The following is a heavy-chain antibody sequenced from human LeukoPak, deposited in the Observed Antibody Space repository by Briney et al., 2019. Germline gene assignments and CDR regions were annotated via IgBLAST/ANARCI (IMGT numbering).Heavy chain of an antibody. CDR2: ISSNGGST. V-gene: IGHV3-64*01. CDR3: ARDGGSSSWYDKYYYYGMDV. Sequence: QTGGSLRLSCAASGFTFSSYAMHWLRQAPGKGLEYVSAISSNGGSTYYANSVKGRFTISRDNSKNTLYLQMGSLRAEDMAVYYCARDGGSSSWYDKYYYYGMDVWGQGTTVTVSS. J-gene: IGHJ6*02. D-gene: IGHD6-13*01. CDR1: GFTFSSYA.